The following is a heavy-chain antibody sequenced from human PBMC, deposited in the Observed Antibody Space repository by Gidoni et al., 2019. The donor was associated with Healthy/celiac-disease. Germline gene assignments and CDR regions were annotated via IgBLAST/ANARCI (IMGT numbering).Heavy chain of an antibody. J-gene: IGHJ5*02. CDR2: MNPNSGNT. CDR1: GYTFTSYD. V-gene: IGHV1-8*01. Sequence: QVQLVQSGAEVKKPGASVKVSCKASGYTFTSYDINWVRQATGQGLEWMGWMNPNSGNTGYAQKFQGRVTMTRNTSISTAYMELSSLRSEDTAVYYCARLSSSSFELGFDPWGQGTLVTVSS. D-gene: IGHD6-6*01. CDR3: ARLSSSSFELGFDP.